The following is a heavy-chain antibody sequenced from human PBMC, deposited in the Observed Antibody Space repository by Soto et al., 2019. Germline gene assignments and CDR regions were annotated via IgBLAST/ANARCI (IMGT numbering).Heavy chain of an antibody. D-gene: IGHD2-2*02. CDR3: ARVYGDGSLDY. Sequence: QLQLQESGSGLVKPSQTLSLTCAVSGGSISSGGYSWSWIRQPPGKGLEWIGYIYHSGSTYYNPSRKSRVTISVDRSKNQFSLKVSSVTAADTAVYYCARVYGDGSLDYWGQGTLVTVSS. CDR2: IYHSGST. J-gene: IGHJ4*02. V-gene: IGHV4-30-2*01. CDR1: GGSISSGGYS.